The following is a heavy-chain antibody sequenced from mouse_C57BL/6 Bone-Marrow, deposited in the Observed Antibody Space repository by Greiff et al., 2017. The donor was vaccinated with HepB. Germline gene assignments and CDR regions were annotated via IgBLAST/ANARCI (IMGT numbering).Heavy chain of an antibody. CDR3: ARSMANWYFDV. D-gene: IGHD1-1*02. Sequence: VQLVESGAELAKPGASVKLSCKASGYTFTSYWMHWVKQRPGQGLEWIGYINPSSGYTKYNQKFKDKATLTADKSSSTAYMQLSSLTYEDSAVYYCARSMANWYFDVWGTGTTVTVSS. J-gene: IGHJ1*03. CDR1: GYTFTSYW. V-gene: IGHV1-7*01. CDR2: INPSSGYT.